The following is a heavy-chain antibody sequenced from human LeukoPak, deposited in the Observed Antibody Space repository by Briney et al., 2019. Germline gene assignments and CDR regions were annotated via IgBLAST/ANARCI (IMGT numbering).Heavy chain of an antibody. Sequence: PGGSLRLSCAASGFAFSSHIMNWVRQAPGKGLEWVSYISSGSSSIYYADSVKGRFTISRDNAKNSLYLQMNSLRDEDTAIYYCARDRAPTDYWGQGTLVTVSS. CDR2: ISSGSSSI. CDR1: GFAFSSHI. J-gene: IGHJ4*02. CDR3: ARDRAPTDY. V-gene: IGHV3-48*02.